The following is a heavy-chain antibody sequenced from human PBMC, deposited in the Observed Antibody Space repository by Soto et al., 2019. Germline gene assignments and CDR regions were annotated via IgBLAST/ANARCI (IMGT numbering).Heavy chain of an antibody. J-gene: IGHJ3*02. CDR2: INHSGST. CDR1: DGSFSGYY. V-gene: IGHV4-34*01. Sequence: PSETLSLTCAVYDGSFSGYYWSWIRQPPGKGLEWIGEINHSGSTNYNPSLKSRVTISADRSKNQLSLKVNSVTAADTAVYYCARRCGGNCYYAFDIWGQGTMVTVSS. D-gene: IGHD2-21*01. CDR3: ARRCGGNCYYAFDI.